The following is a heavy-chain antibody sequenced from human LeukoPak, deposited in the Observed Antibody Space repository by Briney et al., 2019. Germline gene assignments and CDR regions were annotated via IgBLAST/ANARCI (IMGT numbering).Heavy chain of an antibody. CDR2: IKQDGSEK. V-gene: IGHV3-7*03. Sequence: GGSLRLSCAASGFTFSSYWMSWVRQAPGKGLERVANIKQDGSEKYYVDSVKGRFTISRDNAKNSLYLQMSSLRAEDTALYYCAKDINEVVTAIPDYWGQGTLVTVSS. CDR1: GFTFSSYW. D-gene: IGHD2-21*02. CDR3: AKDINEVVTAIPDY. J-gene: IGHJ4*02.